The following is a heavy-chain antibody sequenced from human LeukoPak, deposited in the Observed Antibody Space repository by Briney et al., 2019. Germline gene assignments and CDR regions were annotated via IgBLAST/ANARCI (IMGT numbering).Heavy chain of an antibody. CDR3: ARDYGDGYNFGSNDAFDI. CDR1: GGSISSGDYY. V-gene: IGHV4-30-4*08. Sequence: SETLSLTCTVSGGSISSGDYYWSRIRQPPGKGLEWIGYIYYSGSTYYNPSLKSRVTISVDTSKNQFSLKLSSVTAADTAVYYCARDYGDGYNFGSNDAFDIWGQGTMVTVSS. J-gene: IGHJ3*02. CDR2: IYYSGST. D-gene: IGHD5-24*01.